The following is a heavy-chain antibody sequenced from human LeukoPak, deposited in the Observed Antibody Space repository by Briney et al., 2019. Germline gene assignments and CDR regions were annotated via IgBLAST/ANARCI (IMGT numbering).Heavy chain of an antibody. V-gene: IGHV1-69*13. Sequence: SVKVSCKASGGTFSSYAISWVRQALDQGLGWMGGSFPIFGTANYAQKFQGRVTITADESTSTAYMELSSLRSEDTAVYYCARDQISSGGSYVYFDYWGQGTLVTVSS. CDR1: GGTFSSYA. D-gene: IGHD1-26*01. CDR3: ARDQISSGGSYVYFDY. CDR2: SFPIFGTA. J-gene: IGHJ4*02.